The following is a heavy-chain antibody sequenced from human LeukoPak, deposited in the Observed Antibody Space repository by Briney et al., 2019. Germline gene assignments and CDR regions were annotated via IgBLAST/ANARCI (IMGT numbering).Heavy chain of an antibody. D-gene: IGHD3-3*01. J-gene: IGHJ6*02. CDR2: MNPKTGDT. CDR3: AKGAIFGVTIRGYGMDV. Sequence: ASVTVSCKASGYTFTIFDINWVHQAPGQGLEWVGWMNPKTGDTVYAQNFQGRVTMTRDTSIGTAYMELNSLRSEDTAVYYCAKGAIFGVTIRGYGMDVWGQGTSVTVSS. V-gene: IGHV1-8*01. CDR1: GYTFTIFD.